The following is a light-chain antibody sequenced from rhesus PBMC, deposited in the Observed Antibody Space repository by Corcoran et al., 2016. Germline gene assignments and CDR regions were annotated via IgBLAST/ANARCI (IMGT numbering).Light chain of an antibody. V-gene: IGKV1S16*01. CDR2: FAS. CDR3: QQYSSSPLT. CDR1: QAIENY. Sequence: DIQMTQSPSSLSASLGDTVTITCRASQAIENYLGWYQQKPGKAPKPLMYFASNLETGVPGRFRGSGYGTEFTLTISSLQPEDFATYYCQQYSSSPLTFGGGTKVELK. J-gene: IGKJ4*01.